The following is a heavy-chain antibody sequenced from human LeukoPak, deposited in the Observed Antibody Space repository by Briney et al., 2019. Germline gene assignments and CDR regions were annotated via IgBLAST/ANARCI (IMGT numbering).Heavy chain of an antibody. CDR2: IYYSGST. V-gene: IGHV4-39*07. CDR1: GGSISSSSYY. D-gene: IGHD3-22*01. Sequence: SETLSLTCTVSGGSISSSSYYWGWIRQPPGKGLEWIGSIYYSGSTYYNPSLKSRVTISVDTSKNQFSLKLSSVTAADTAVYYCARGDSSGHDYWGQGTLVTVSS. J-gene: IGHJ4*02. CDR3: ARGDSSGHDY.